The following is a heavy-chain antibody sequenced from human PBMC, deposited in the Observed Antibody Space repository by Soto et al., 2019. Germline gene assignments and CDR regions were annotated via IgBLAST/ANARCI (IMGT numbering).Heavy chain of an antibody. V-gene: IGHV3-30-3*01. CDR1: GFTFSSYA. D-gene: IGHD3-10*01. Sequence: GGSLRLSCAASGFTFSSYAMHWVRQAPGKGLEWVAVISYDGSNKYYADSVKGRFTISRDNSKNTLYLQMNSLRAEDTAVYYCARAYYGSGSYRHFGYYGMDVWGQGTTVTVSS. CDR2: ISYDGSNK. J-gene: IGHJ6*02. CDR3: ARAYYGSGSYRHFGYYGMDV.